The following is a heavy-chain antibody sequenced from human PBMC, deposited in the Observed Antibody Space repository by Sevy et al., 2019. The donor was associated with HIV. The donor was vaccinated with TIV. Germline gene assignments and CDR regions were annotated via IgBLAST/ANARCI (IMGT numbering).Heavy chain of an antibody. CDR2: IRSKANSYAT. V-gene: IGHV3-73*01. CDR1: GFTFSGSA. Sequence: GGSLRLSCAASGFTFSGSAMHWVRQASGKGLEWVGRIRSKANSYATAYAASVKGRCTISRDDSKNTAYLQMNSLKTEDTAVYYCTRSIQLWPNDAFDIWGQGTMVTVSS. CDR3: TRSIQLWPNDAFDI. D-gene: IGHD5-18*01. J-gene: IGHJ3*02.